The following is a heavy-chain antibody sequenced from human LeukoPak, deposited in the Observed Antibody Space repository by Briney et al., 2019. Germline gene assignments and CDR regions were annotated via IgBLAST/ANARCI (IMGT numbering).Heavy chain of an antibody. D-gene: IGHD3-16*02. CDR3: AKGSRLREAGSYRF. CDR1: GGIFGSYA. V-gene: IGHV1-69*06. CDR2: IIPIFDTP. Sequence: SVKVSCKASGGIFGSYATNWVRQAPGQGLEWLGRIIPIFDTPNYAQTFQGRVTISADKSTRTVYMELSSLRSEDTALYYCAKGSRLREAGSYRFWGQGTLVTVSS. J-gene: IGHJ4*02.